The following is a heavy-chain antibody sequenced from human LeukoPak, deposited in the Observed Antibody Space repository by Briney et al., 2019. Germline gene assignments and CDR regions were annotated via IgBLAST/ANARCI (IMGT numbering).Heavy chain of an antibody. CDR2: ISSNGVNT. Sequence: GGSLRLSCAASGFIFSSYVMHWVRQAPGKGLEYVSSISSNGVNTYYANSVKGRFTISRDNSKNTLYLQMGSLRAEDMAVYYCARASFTSTWHHLGSWGQGTLVTVSS. CDR1: GFIFSSYV. J-gene: IGHJ4*02. CDR3: ARASFTSTWHHLGS. D-gene: IGHD2-2*01. V-gene: IGHV3-64*01.